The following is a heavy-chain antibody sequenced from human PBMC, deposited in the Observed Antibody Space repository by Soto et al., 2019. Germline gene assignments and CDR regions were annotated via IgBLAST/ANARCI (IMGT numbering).Heavy chain of an antibody. CDR3: AKSNRFAVIIGYYGMDV. CDR1: GFTFSSYA. Sequence: PGGSLRLSCAASGFTFSSYAMSWVRQAPGKGLEWVSAISGSGGSTYYADSVKGRFTISRDNSKNTLYLQMNSLRAEDTAVYYCAKSNRFAVIIGYYGMDVWGQGTTVTVSS. CDR2: ISGSGGST. D-gene: IGHD3-3*01. J-gene: IGHJ6*02. V-gene: IGHV3-23*01.